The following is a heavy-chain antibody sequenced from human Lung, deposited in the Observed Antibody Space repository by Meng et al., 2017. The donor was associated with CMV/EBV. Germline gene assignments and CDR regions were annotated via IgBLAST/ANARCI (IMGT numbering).Heavy chain of an antibody. D-gene: IGHD7-27*01. J-gene: IGHJ5*02. Sequence: GVRQAPGDEIEGKGWISTDSGDARYAERFQGRVTMSRDTSISIAFMDMSSMRSDDTAVYYCARRGIGVGMVTGENGDWFDPWGQGTLVTVSS. V-gene: IGHV1-2*02. CDR2: ISTDSGDA. CDR3: ARRGIGVGMVTGENGDWFDP.